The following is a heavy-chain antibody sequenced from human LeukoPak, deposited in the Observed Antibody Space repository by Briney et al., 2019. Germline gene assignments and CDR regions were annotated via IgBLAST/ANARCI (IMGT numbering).Heavy chain of an antibody. Sequence: SETLSLTCAVYGGSFSGYYWSWIRQPPGKGLEWIGEINHSGSTNYNPSPKSRVTISVDTSKNQFSLKLSSVTAADTAVYYCARGSPSSGWSGDFDYWGQGTLVTVSS. D-gene: IGHD6-19*01. CDR3: ARGSPSSGWSGDFDY. V-gene: IGHV4-34*01. CDR1: GGSFSGYY. CDR2: INHSGST. J-gene: IGHJ4*02.